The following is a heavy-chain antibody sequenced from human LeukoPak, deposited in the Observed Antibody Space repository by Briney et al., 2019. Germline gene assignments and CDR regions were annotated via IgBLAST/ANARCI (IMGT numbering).Heavy chain of an antibody. Sequence: ASVKVSCKASGYTFTGYYMHWVRQAPGQGLEWMGWINPNSDGTNYAQKFQGRVTMTRDTSISTAYMELSRLRSDDTAVYYCARGYCSSTSCPGRGAYYCYGMDVWGQGTTVTVSS. CDR1: GYTFTGYY. J-gene: IGHJ6*02. CDR3: ARGYCSSTSCPGRGAYYCYGMDV. CDR2: INPNSDGT. V-gene: IGHV1-2*02. D-gene: IGHD2-2*01.